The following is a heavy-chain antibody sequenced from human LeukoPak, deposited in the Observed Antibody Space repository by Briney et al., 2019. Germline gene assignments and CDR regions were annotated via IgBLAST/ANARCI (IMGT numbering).Heavy chain of an antibody. CDR2: INHSGST. Sequence: PSETLSLTCAVYGGSFSGYYWSWIRQPPGKGLEWIGEINHSGSTNYNPSLKSRVTISVDTSKNQFSLKLSSVTAADTAVYYCARGRRGLRITIFGVVIGRSSATNTSNWFGPWGQGTLVTVSS. J-gene: IGHJ5*02. V-gene: IGHV4-34*01. D-gene: IGHD3-3*01. CDR1: GGSFSGYY. CDR3: ARGRRGLRITIFGVVIGRSSATNTSNWFGP.